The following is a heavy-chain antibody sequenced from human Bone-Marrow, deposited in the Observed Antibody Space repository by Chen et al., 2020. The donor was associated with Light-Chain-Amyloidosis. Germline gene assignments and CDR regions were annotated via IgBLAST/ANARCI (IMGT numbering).Heavy chain of an antibody. D-gene: IGHD5-12*01. CDR3: SREFTGYDDY. CDR1: GFTFRTSW. J-gene: IGHJ4*02. CDR2: INPDGTRV. V-gene: IGHV3-74*01. Sequence: DVQLLESGGGLVQPGGSLRLSCAASGFTFRTSWMHWVQAPGKGLVWVSRINPDGTRVDYADSVRGRFTISRDDAKSTVYLQMNSLRAEDTAVYYCSREFTGYDDYWGQGTLVTVSS.